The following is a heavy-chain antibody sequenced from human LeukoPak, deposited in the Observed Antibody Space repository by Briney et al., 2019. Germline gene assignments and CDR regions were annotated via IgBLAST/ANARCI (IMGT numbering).Heavy chain of an antibody. Sequence: GGSLRLSCAASGFTFSSYAMSWVRQAPGKGLEWVSAISGGGGNTFYADSVKGRFTISRDNSKNTLYLQMNSLRAEDTAVYYCAKDQDSVSHTHFDYWGQGTLVTVSS. CDR3: AKDQDSVSHTHFDY. CDR2: ISGGGGNT. J-gene: IGHJ4*02. V-gene: IGHV3-23*01. D-gene: IGHD5/OR15-5a*01. CDR1: GFTFSSYA.